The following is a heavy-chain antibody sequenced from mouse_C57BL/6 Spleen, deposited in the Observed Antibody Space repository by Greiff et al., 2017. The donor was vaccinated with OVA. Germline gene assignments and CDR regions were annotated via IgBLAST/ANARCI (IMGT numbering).Heavy chain of an antibody. CDR3: VRHGSNSYYAMDY. CDR2: IRSKSNNYAT. CDR1: GFSFNTYA. D-gene: IGHD2-5*01. V-gene: IGHV10-1*01. J-gene: IGHJ4*01. Sequence: EAGGGLVQPKGSLKLSCAASGFSFNTYAMNWVRQAPGKGLEWVARIRSKSNNYATYYADSVKDRFTISRDDSESMLYLQMNNLKTEDTAMYYCVRHGSNSYYAMDYWGQGTSVTVSS.